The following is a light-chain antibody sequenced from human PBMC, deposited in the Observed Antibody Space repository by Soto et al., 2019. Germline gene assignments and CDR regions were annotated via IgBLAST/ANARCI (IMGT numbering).Light chain of an antibody. Sequence: EIVLTQSPATLSLSPGERATLSCRASQSVNSRLAWYQQKPGQAPRLLIYDASERASGIPSRFSGGGSGTDFTLTISSLEPEDFAVYYCQQRSSWQTTFGQGTRLEIK. CDR3: QQRSSWQTT. CDR2: DAS. J-gene: IGKJ5*01. V-gene: IGKV3D-11*02. CDR1: QSVNSR.